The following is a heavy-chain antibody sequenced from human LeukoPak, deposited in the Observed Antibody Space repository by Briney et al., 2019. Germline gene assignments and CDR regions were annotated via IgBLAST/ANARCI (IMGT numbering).Heavy chain of an antibody. V-gene: IGHV1-2*02. Sequence: ASVKVSCKASGYTFTGYYMHWVRQAPGQGLEWMGWINPNSGDTTYAQNFQGRVTMTRDTSIATVFVDLTTLPSDDTAVYYCARGSGSGTYRRFDYWGQGTLVTVSS. CDR3: ARGSGSGTYRRFDY. D-gene: IGHD3-10*01. CDR1: GYTFTGYY. CDR2: INPNSGDT. J-gene: IGHJ4*02.